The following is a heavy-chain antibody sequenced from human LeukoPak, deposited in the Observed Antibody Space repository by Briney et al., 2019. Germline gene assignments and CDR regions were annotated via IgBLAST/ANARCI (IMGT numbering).Heavy chain of an antibody. CDR1: GGSISSYY. CDR3: ASIAAAGPKFDY. Sequence: KPSETLSLTCTVSGGSISSYYWSWIRQPPGKGLEWIGYIYYSGSTNYNPSLKSRVTISVDTSKNQFSLKLSSVTAADTAVYYCASIAAAGPKFDYWGQGTLVTVSS. D-gene: IGHD6-13*01. J-gene: IGHJ4*02. V-gene: IGHV4-59*01. CDR2: IYYSGST.